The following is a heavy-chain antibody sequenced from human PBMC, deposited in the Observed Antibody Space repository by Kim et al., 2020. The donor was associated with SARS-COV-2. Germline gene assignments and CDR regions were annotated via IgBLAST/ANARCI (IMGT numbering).Heavy chain of an antibody. V-gene: IGHV3-23*01. J-gene: IGHJ4*02. Sequence: GGITYYAESVKGRFTVSRENSKNTLYLQMNSLRAEDTAVYYCAQRWVNDYWAQGSLVPVSS. CDR3: AQRWVNDY. CDR2: GGIT. D-gene: IGHD2-21*01.